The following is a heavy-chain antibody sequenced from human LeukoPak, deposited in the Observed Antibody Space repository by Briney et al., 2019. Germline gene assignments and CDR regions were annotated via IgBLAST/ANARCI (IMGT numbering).Heavy chain of an antibody. D-gene: IGHD5-18*01. V-gene: IGHV4-59*01. CDR2: IYYSGST. CDR1: GGSISSYY. CDR3: AGVDRQLWLEAFDI. Sequence: PSETLSLTCTVSGGSISSYYWSWIRQPPGKGLEWIGYIYYSGSTNYNPSLKSRVTISVDTSKNQFSLKLSSVTAADTAVYYCAGVDRQLWLEAFDIWGQGTMVTVSS. J-gene: IGHJ3*02.